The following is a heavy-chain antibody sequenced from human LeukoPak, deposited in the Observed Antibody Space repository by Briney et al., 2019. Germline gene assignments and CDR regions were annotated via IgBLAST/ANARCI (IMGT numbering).Heavy chain of an antibody. V-gene: IGHV1-69*05. CDR3: ARLYCSSTSCYGYGAFDI. Sequence: ASVKVSCKASGYTFTSYGISWVRQAPGQGLEWMGGIIPIFGTANYAQKFQGRVTITTDESTSTAYMELSSLRSEDTAVYYCARLYCSSTSCYGYGAFDIWGQGTMVTVSS. D-gene: IGHD2-2*01. J-gene: IGHJ3*02. CDR1: GYTFTSYG. CDR2: IIPIFGTA.